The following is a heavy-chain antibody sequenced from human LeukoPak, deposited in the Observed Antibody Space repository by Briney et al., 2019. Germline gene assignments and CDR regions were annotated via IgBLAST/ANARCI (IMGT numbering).Heavy chain of an antibody. V-gene: IGHV1-2*02. J-gene: IGHJ4*02. Sequence: ASVKVSCKASGYTFTGYYIHWVRQAPGQGLEWMGWINPNSGGTNYAQKFQGRVTMTRDTSISTAYMELSRLRSDDTAVYYCARVTKFFRVAFFDYWGQGTLVTVSS. CDR1: GYTFTGYY. CDR2: INPNSGGT. D-gene: IGHD3-3*01. CDR3: ARVTKFFRVAFFDY.